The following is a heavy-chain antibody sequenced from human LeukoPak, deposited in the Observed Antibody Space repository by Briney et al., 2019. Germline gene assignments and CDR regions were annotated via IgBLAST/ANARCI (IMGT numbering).Heavy chain of an antibody. D-gene: IGHD2-21*01. CDR1: GFTFSSYW. J-gene: IGHJ4*02. CDR2: IKQDGSEK. V-gene: IGHV3-7*01. Sequence: GGSLRLSCAASGFTFSSYWMSWVRPAPGKGREWVANIKQDGSEKYYVDSVKGRFTISRANAKNSLYLQLNSLRAEDTAVYYCVRTGVLWWGRRVCYFDYWGQGTLVTVSS. CDR3: VRTGVLWWGRRVCYFDY.